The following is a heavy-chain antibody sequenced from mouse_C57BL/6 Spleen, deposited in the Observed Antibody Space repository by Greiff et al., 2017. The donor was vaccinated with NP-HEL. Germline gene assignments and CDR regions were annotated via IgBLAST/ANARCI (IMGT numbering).Heavy chain of an antibody. CDR2: IYPGSGNT. CDR1: GYTFTDYY. J-gene: IGHJ3*01. CDR3: ARQSNESWFAY. Sequence: QVQLQQSGAELVRPGASVKLSCKASGYTFTDYYINWVKQRPGQGLEWIARIYPGSGNTYYNEKFKGKATLTAEKSSSTAYMQLSSLTSEDSAVYFCARQSNESWFAYWGQGTLVTVSA. V-gene: IGHV1-76*01. D-gene: IGHD2-5*01.